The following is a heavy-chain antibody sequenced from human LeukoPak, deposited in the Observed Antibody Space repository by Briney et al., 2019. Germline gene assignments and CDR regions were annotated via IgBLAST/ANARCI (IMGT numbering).Heavy chain of an antibody. CDR2: IDQGGSGA. V-gene: IGHV3-7*01. CDR3: ARDPESSSFDL. Sequence: PGGSLRLSCAASGFNFSTYWMSWVRQAPEKGLEFVANIDQGGSGANYTDSLKGRCTISRDNAKNTLYLEINNLRADDTAVYYCARDPESSSFDLWGRGALVTVSS. J-gene: IGHJ4*02. D-gene: IGHD6-13*01. CDR1: GFNFSTYW.